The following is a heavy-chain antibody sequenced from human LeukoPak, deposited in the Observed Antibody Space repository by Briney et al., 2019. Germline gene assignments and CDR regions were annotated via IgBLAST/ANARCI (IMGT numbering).Heavy chain of an antibody. CDR3: ASETAVGTGKYYFDY. Sequence: GGSLRLSCAASGFTFGSYAMSWVRQAPGKGLEWVSYISSSSSTIYYADSVKGRFTISRDNAKNSLYLQMNSLRAEDTAVYYCASETAVGTGKYYFDYWGQGTLVTVSS. V-gene: IGHV3-48*04. CDR2: ISSSSSTI. D-gene: IGHD6-13*01. CDR1: GFTFGSYA. J-gene: IGHJ4*02.